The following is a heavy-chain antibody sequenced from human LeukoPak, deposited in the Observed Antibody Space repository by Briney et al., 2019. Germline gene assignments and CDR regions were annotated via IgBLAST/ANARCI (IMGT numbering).Heavy chain of an antibody. J-gene: IGHJ3*02. CDR2: ISAHNGNT. CDR1: GYTFTSYD. CDR3: ARERYCSGGSCYSGALDT. V-gene: IGHV1-18*01. Sequence: GASVKVSCKASGYTFTSYDINWVRQATGQGLEWMGWISAHNGNTDYAQKFQGRVTMTTDTSTSTAYMELRSLRSDDRAVYYCARERYCSGGSCYSGALDTWGQGTMVTVSS. D-gene: IGHD2-15*01.